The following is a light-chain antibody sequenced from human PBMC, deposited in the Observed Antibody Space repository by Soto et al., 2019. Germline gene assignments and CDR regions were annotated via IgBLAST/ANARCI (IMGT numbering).Light chain of an antibody. J-gene: IGKJ1*01. CDR3: QQYGNSPQT. CDR2: AAS. Sequence: EIVMTQSPGTLSLSPGERATLSCRASQTINNNFLGWYQQKPGQPPRLLIFAASRRATGIPDRFSGSGSGTDFTLTISRLEPGDFGVYYCQQYGNSPQTFGQGTKVEIK. V-gene: IGKV3-20*01. CDR1: QTINNNF.